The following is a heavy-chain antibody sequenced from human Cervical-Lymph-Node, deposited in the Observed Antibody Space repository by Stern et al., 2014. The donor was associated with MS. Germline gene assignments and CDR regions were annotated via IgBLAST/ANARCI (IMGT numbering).Heavy chain of an antibody. V-gene: IGHV2-5*01. CDR2: IYWNGDE. CDR1: GFSLNTSGVG. D-gene: IGHD4-23*01. J-gene: IGHJ4*02. Sequence: ESGPTLMKPTQTLTLTCTFSGFSLNTSGVGVGWIRQPPGKALEWLALIYWNGDERFSPSLKSRLTITKDTSKNQVVLTMTNVDPVDTATYYCAHATWYLLDYWGQGTLVTVSS. CDR3: AHATWYLLDY.